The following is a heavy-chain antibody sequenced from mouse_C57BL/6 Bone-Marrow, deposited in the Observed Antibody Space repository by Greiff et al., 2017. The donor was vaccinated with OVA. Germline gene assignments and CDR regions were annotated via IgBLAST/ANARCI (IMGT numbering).Heavy chain of an antibody. D-gene: IGHD4-1*01. V-gene: IGHV3-6*01. J-gene: IGHJ3*01. CDR1: GYSITSGYY. Sequence: DVQLQESGPGLVKPSQSLSLTCSVTGYSITSGYYWNWIRQFPGNKLEWMGYISYDGSNNYNPSLKNRISITRDTSKNQFFLKLNSVTTEDTATYYCASETGTGFAYWGQGTLVTVSA. CDR2: ISYDGSN. CDR3: ASETGTGFAY.